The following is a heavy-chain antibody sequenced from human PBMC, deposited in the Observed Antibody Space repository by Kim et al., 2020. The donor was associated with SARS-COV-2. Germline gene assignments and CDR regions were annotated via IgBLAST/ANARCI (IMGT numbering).Heavy chain of an antibody. CDR1: GGSISSGSYY. CDR2: IYTSGST. Sequence: SETLSLTCTVSGGSISSGSYYWSWIRQPAGKGLEWIGRIYTSGSTNYNPSLKSRVTISVDTSKNQFSLKLSSVTAADTAVYYCARGYYGSGSPLYYYYYGMDVWGQGTTVTVSS. D-gene: IGHD3-10*01. V-gene: IGHV4-61*02. J-gene: IGHJ6*02. CDR3: ARGYYGSGSPLYYYYYGMDV.